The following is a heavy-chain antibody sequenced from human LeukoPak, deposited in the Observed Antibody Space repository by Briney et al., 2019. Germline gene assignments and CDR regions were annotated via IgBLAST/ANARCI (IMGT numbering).Heavy chain of an antibody. CDR1: GDSISSYY. CDR2: IYTSGST. J-gene: IGHJ4*02. D-gene: IGHD3-22*01. V-gene: IGHV4-4*07. CDR3: ASTTYYYDSSGYYFLDY. Sequence: PSETLSLTCTVSGDSISSYYWSWIRQPAGKGLEWIGRIYTSGSTNYNPSLKNRVTMSVDTSKNQFSLKLSSVTAADTAVYYCASTTYYYDSSGYYFLDYWGQGTLVTVS.